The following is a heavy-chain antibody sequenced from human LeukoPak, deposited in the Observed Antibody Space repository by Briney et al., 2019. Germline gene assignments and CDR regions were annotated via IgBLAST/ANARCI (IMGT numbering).Heavy chain of an antibody. CDR1: GYTFTGYY. CDR3: ARRGPRIAAAGTGWFDP. J-gene: IGHJ5*02. CDR2: INPNSGGT. V-gene: IGHV1-2*02. Sequence: ASVKVSCKASGYTFTGYYMHWVRQAPGQGLEWMGWINPNSGGTNYAQKFQGRVTMTRDTSISTAYMELSRLRSDDTAAYYCARRGPRIAAAGTGWFDPWGQGTLVTVSS. D-gene: IGHD6-13*01.